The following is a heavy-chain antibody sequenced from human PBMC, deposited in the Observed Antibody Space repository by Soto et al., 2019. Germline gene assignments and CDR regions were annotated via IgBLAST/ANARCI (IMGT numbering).Heavy chain of an antibody. CDR3: AKGEDAFDI. CDR1: GFTFSTYA. V-gene: IGHV3-23*01. CDR2: VSGTGGRT. J-gene: IGHJ3*02. D-gene: IGHD1-26*01. Sequence: QPGGSLRLSCAASGFTFSTYAMNWVRQAPGKGLEWVSTVSGTGGRTYYADSVKGRFTISRDNSKNTVNLQMNSLRAEDTAVYYCAKGEDAFDIWGQGTMVTVSS.